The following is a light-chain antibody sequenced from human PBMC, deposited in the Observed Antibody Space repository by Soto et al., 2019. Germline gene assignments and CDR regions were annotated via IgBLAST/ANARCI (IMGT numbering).Light chain of an antibody. CDR3: QQYNNWPRT. CDR2: GAS. V-gene: IGKV3-15*01. Sequence: EIVMTQSPATLSVSPGERATLSCRASQSVSGNLAWYQQKPGQAPRLLIYGASTRATGIPARFSGSGPGTEFTPTISSLQSEDFAVYYCQQYNNWPRTFGPGTKVEIK. J-gene: IGKJ1*01. CDR1: QSVSGN.